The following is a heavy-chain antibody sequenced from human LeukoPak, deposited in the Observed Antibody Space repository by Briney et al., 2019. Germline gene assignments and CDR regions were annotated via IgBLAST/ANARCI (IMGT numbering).Heavy chain of an antibody. D-gene: IGHD6-19*01. CDR3: AKDLSRAVAADWFDP. CDR2: ISDSGGST. J-gene: IGHJ5*02. Sequence: GGPLRLSCAASGYPFTNYDMSWVRQAPGKGLEWVSSISDSGGSTYYADSVKGRFTISRDHSKNTLYLQMTNLRAADTAVYYCAKDLSRAVAADWFDPWDQGSLVTVSS. V-gene: IGHV3-23*01. CDR1: GYPFTNYD.